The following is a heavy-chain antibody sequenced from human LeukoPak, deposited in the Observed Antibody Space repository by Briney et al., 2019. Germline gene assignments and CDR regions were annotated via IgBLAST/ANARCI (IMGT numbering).Heavy chain of an antibody. CDR2: IYYSGST. CDR1: GGSISSTSYY. CDR3: ARLLRVGYCSTTTCNWFDP. J-gene: IGHJ5*02. V-gene: IGHV4-39*07. D-gene: IGHD2-2*03. Sequence: ASETLSLTCVVSGGSISSTSYYWGWIRQPPGKGLEWIGSIYYSGSTYYSPSLKSRVTISVDTSKNQFSLKLSSVTAADTAVYYCARLLRVGYCSTTTCNWFDPWGQGTLVTVSS.